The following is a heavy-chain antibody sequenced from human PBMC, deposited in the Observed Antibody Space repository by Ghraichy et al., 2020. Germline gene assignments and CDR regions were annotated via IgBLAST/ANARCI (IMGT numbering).Heavy chain of an antibody. V-gene: IGHV3-33*01. J-gene: IGHJ5*02. CDR3: ARGYCTTSSCNDRPWFDP. CDR1: GFTFSRFG. CDR2: IWYDGSKK. D-gene: IGHD2-2*01. Sequence: GGSLRLSCAASGFTFSRFGMHWVRQAPGKGLEWVAIIWYDGSKKYYADSVKGRFTISRDNSKNTLYLQMNSLRAEDTAVYYCARGYCTTSSCNDRPWFDPWGQGTRVTVSS.